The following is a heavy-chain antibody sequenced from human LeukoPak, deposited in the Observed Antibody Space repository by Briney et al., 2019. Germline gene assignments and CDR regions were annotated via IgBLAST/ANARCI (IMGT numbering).Heavy chain of an antibody. Sequence: ASVKVSCKASGYTFTRYAMSWVRQAPGQGLEWMGWINTNTGNPTYAQGFTGRFVFSLDTSVSTAYLQISSLKAEDTAVYYCARGLMITFGRVNYYFDYWGQGTLVTVSS. CDR2: INTNTGNP. D-gene: IGHD3-16*01. J-gene: IGHJ4*02. CDR3: ARGLMITFGRVNYYFDY. CDR1: GYTFTRYA. V-gene: IGHV7-4-1*02.